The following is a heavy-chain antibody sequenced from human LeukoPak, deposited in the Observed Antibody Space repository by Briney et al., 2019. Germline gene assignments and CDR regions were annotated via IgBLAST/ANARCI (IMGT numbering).Heavy chain of an antibody. Sequence: SETLSLTCAVSGGSISSNSYYWGWIRQPPGKGLEWIGSIYYSGSTYCNPSLKSRVTISVDTSKNQFSLKLSSVTAADTAVYYCARHSTVVGMGWFDPWGQGTLVTVSS. D-gene: IGHD2-21*01. CDR1: GGSISSNSYY. V-gene: IGHV4-39*01. CDR3: ARHSTVVGMGWFDP. CDR2: IYYSGST. J-gene: IGHJ5*02.